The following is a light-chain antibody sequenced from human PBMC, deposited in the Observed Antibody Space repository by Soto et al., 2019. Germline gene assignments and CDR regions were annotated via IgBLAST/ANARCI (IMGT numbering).Light chain of an antibody. J-gene: IGKJ5*01. V-gene: IGKV2-28*01. CDR3: MQALQTSIT. Sequence: DIVMTQSPFSLPVTPGEPASISCRSSQSLLHSNGYNYLDWYLQKPGQSPQLLIYLGSNRASGVPDRFSGSGSGTDFTLKISRVEAEDVGVYYCMQALQTSITFGQGTRLEI. CDR1: QSLLHSNGYNY. CDR2: LGS.